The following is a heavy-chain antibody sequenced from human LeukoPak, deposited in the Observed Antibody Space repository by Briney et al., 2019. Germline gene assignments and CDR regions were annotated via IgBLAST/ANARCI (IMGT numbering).Heavy chain of an antibody. Sequence: SETLSLTCAVYGGSFSGYYWSWIRQPPGKGLEWIGEINHSGSTNYNPSLKSRVTISVDTSKNQFSLKLSSVTAADTAVYYCARGRGTHGSLHYIDYWGQGTLVTVSS. CDR1: GGSFSGYY. CDR2: INHSGST. D-gene: IGHD1-26*01. CDR3: ARGRGTHGSLHYIDY. J-gene: IGHJ4*02. V-gene: IGHV4-34*01.